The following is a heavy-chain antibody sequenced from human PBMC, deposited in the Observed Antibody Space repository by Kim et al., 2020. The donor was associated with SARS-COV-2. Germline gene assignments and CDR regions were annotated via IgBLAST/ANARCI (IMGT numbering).Heavy chain of an antibody. CDR2: IYYSGST. V-gene: IGHV4-31*03. J-gene: IGHJ5*02. CDR1: GGSISSGGYY. CDR3: ARDPGPGTKAAAGTPYFDP. D-gene: IGHD6-13*01. Sequence: SETLSLTCTVSGGSISSGGYYWSWIRQHPGKGLEWIGYIYYSGSTYYNPSLKSRVTISVDTSKNQFSLKLSSVTAADTAVYYCARDPGPGTKAAAGTPYFDPWGQGTLVTVSS.